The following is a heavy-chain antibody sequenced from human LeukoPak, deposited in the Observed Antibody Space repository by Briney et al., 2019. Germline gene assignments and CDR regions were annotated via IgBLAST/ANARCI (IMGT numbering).Heavy chain of an antibody. V-gene: IGHV6-1*01. J-gene: IGHJ6*02. CDR2: TYYRSKWYN. CDR3: AREGLTTGTTFYYYYYGMDV. Sequence: SQTLSLTCAISGDSVSSNSAAWNWIRQSPSRGLEWLGRTYYRSKWYNDYAVSVKSRITINPDTSKNQFSLQLNSVTPEDTAVYYCAREGLTTGTTFYYYYYGMDVWGQGTTVTVSS. CDR1: GDSVSSNSAA. D-gene: IGHD1-1*01.